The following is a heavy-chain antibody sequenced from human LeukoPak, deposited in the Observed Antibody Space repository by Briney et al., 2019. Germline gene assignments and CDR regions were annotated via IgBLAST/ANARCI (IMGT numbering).Heavy chain of an antibody. Sequence: PSETLSLTCTVSGGSISSSSYYWGWIRQPPGKGLEWIGSIYYSGSTYYNPSLKSRVTISVDTSKNQFSLKLSSVTAADTAVYYCARAFHILTGYYFDYWGQGTLVTVSS. CDR2: IYYSGST. CDR1: GGSISSSSYY. CDR3: ARAFHILTGYYFDY. V-gene: IGHV4-39*07. D-gene: IGHD3-9*01. J-gene: IGHJ4*02.